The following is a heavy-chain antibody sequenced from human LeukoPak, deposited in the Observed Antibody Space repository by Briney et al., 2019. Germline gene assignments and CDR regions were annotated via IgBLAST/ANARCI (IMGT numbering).Heavy chain of an antibody. D-gene: IGHD7-27*01. J-gene: IGHJ5*02. Sequence: SETLSLTCTVSGGSISSGSYYWSWIRQPAGKGLEWIGRIYTSGSTNYNPSLKSRVTISVDTSKNQFSLKLSSVTAADTAVYYCARDATGEFDPWGPGTLVTVSS. CDR2: IYTSGST. CDR3: ARDATGEFDP. V-gene: IGHV4-61*02. CDR1: GGSISSGSYY.